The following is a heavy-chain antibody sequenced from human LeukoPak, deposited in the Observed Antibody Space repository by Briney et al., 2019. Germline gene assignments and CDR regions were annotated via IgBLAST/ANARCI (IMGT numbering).Heavy chain of an antibody. CDR3: SKDFRYCSSTSCYGLN. Sequence: GGSLTVSCPASGFTFSSYGMHWLGQAPGKWLAWVAFISYAGSNKYYAAFVKGRFTLSRDNSKNTLYLQMNSLRAEDTAVYSFSKDFRYCSSTSCYGLNWGQGTLLTVSS. D-gene: IGHD2-2*01. CDR2: ISYAGSNK. J-gene: IGHJ4*02. CDR1: GFTFSSYG. V-gene: IGHV3-30*02.